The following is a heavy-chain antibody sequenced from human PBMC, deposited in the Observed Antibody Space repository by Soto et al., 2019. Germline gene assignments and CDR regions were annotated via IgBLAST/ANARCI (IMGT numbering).Heavy chain of an antibody. V-gene: IGHV4-59*01. CDR1: GGSISSYY. J-gene: IGHJ5*02. CDR2: IYYSGST. D-gene: IGHD6-13*01. Sequence: SETLSLTCTVSGGSISSYYWSWIRQPPGKGLEWIGYIYYSGSTNYNPSLKSRVTISVDTSKNQFSLKLSSVTAADTAVYYCARDPGIAAAGPGGFDPWGQVPPVTVSS. CDR3: ARDPGIAAAGPGGFDP.